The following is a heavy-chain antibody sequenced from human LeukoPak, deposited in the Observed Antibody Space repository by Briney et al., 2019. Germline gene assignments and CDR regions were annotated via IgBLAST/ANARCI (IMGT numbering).Heavy chain of an antibody. D-gene: IGHD6-13*01. Sequence: PRGSLRLSCAASGFTFSSYSMNWVRQAPGKGLEWVSSISSSSSYIYYADSVKGRFTISRDNAKNSLYLQMNSLRAEDTAVYYCARDVQQQLGPIYWGQGTLVTVSS. CDR2: ISSSSSYI. CDR3: ARDVQQQLGPIY. V-gene: IGHV3-21*01. CDR1: GFTFSSYS. J-gene: IGHJ4*02.